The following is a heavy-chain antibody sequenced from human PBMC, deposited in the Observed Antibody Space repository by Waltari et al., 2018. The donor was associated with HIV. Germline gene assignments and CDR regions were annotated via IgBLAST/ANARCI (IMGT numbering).Heavy chain of an antibody. CDR3: AHMDIRVTTVTYYFDY. D-gene: IGHD4-17*01. V-gene: IGHV2-5*01. CDR1: GFSLSTSGVG. Sequence: QITLKESGPTLVKPTQTLTLTCTFSGFSLSTSGVGVGWIRQPPGKALEWLALIYWNDDKRYSPSLKSRLTITKDTSKNQVVLTMTNMDPVDTATYYCAHMDIRVTTVTYYFDYWGQGTLVTVSS. CDR2: IYWNDDK. J-gene: IGHJ4*02.